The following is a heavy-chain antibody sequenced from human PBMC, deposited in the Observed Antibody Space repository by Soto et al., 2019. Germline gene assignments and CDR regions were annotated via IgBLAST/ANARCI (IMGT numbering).Heavy chain of an antibody. CDR1: GYTFTSYD. V-gene: IGHV1-8*01. D-gene: IGHD6-6*01. J-gene: IGHJ5*02. CDR3: ATSSIAARPEWFDP. CDR2: MNPNSGNT. Sequence: GASVKVSCKASGYTFTSYDINWVRQATGQGLEWMGWMNPNSGNTGYAQKFQGRVTMTEDTSTDTAYMELSSLRSEDTAVYYCATSSIAARPEWFDPWGQGTLVTVSS.